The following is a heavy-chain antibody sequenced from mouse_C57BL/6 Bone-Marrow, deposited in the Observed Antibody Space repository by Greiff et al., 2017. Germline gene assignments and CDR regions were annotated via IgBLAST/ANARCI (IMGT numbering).Heavy chain of an antibody. CDR1: GYTFTSYW. Sequence: QVKLLQPGAELVKPGASVKMSCKASGYTFTSYWITWVKQRPGQGLEWIGDIYPGSGRTNYNEKFKSKATLTVDTSSSPAYMQLSSLTSEDSAVYYCESKATVVGEGFAYWGQGTLVTVSA. D-gene: IGHD1-1*01. CDR3: ESKATVVGEGFAY. J-gene: IGHJ3*01. V-gene: IGHV1-55*01. CDR2: IYPGSGRT.